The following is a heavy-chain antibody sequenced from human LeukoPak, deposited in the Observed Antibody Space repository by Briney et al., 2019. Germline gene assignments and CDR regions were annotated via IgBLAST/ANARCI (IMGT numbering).Heavy chain of an antibody. CDR1: GFTFSNYA. J-gene: IGHJ6*03. D-gene: IGHD6-6*01. CDR2: ITGSGAVT. Sequence: GGSLRLSCAASGFTFSNYAMNWVRQAPGEGLEWVSDITGSGAVTYYGDSMKGRVTTSRDNSKNTVYLHMTSLRAEDTAVYFCARDQHSTSLSYMDVWGDGTTVTVSS. CDR3: ARDQHSTSLSYMDV. V-gene: IGHV3-23*01.